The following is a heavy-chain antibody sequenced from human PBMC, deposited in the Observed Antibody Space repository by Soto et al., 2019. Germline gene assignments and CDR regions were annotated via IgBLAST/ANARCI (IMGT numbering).Heavy chain of an antibody. V-gene: IGHV3-21*01. CDR3: ARSTSSSWVFDY. CDR1: GFTFSSYS. CDR2: ISSSSSYI. J-gene: IGHJ4*02. D-gene: IGHD6-13*01. Sequence: GESLKISCAASGFTFSSYSMNWVRQAPGKGLEWVSSISSSSSYIYYADSVKGRFTISRDNAKNSLYLQMNSLRAEDTAVYYCARSTSSSWVFDYWGQGTLVTVSS.